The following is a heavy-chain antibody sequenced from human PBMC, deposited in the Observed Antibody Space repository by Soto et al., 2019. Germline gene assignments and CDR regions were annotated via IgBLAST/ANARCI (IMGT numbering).Heavy chain of an antibody. D-gene: IGHD7-27*01. J-gene: IGHJ3*02. CDR3: ARGETGVDDALDI. CDR2: INPDSGGT. Sequence: QVQLAQSGAEVKKPGASVKVSCQASGYIFSAYYVYWVRQAPGRGLEWVGWINPDSGGTNYAQKFLGWVTMTRDTSIRTAYMELNSLRSDDTAVYYCARGETGVDDALDIWGQGTMVTVSS. CDR1: GYIFSAYY. V-gene: IGHV1-2*04.